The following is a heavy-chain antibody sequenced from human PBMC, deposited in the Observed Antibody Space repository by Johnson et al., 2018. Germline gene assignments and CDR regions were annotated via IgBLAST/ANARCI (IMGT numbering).Heavy chain of an antibody. CDR2: INTDGSSA. J-gene: IGHJ4*02. V-gene: IGHV3-74*01. Sequence: VQLQESGGGLVQXGGSLRLXCEVSGFTFSSYWMHWVRQPPGKGIVWVSRINTDGSSANSADFVQGRFSILRDNAKNTLYLEMKSLRAEDTAVYYCVRRNYWGQGVLVTVTS. CDR1: GFTFSSYW. CDR3: VRRNY.